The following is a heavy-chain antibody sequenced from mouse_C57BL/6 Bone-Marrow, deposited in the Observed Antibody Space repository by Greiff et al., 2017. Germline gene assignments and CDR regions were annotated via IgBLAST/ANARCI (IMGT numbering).Heavy chain of an antibody. CDR2: IFPGSGST. CDR3: ARWVVRDAMDY. V-gene: IGHV1-56*01. Sequence: VQLQQSGPELVRPGASVKISCKASGYTFTSYWMKWVRQRPGQGLEWIGEIFPGSGSTYYNEKFKGKATLTVDTSSSTAYMQLSSLTSDDSAVYFCARWVVRDAMDYWGQGTSVTVSS. J-gene: IGHJ4*01. CDR1: GYTFTSYW. D-gene: IGHD1-1*01.